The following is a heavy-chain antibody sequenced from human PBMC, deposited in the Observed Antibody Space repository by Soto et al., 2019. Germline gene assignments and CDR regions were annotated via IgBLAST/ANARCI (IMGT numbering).Heavy chain of an antibody. CDR3: ARDDGSYFDY. V-gene: IGHV4-61*01. J-gene: IGHJ4*02. D-gene: IGHD1-26*01. CDR1: GGSVSSGIYY. CDR2: IYYSGST. Sequence: SETLSLTCTVSGGSVSSGIYYWSWIRQPPGKGLEWIGYIYYSGSTNYNPSLKSRVTISLDTSKNQFSLKLSSVTAADTAVYYCARDDGSYFDYWGQGTPVPVSS.